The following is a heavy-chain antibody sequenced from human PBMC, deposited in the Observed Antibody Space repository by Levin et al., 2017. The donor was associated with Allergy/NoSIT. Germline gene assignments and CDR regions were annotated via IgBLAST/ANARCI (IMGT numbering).Heavy chain of an antibody. CDR1: GFTFSSYA. D-gene: IGHD5-24*01. CDR2: IWYDGSNF. CDR3: ASLGGEGYSPGGD. Sequence: GGSLRLSCAASGFTFSSYAMHWIRQAPGKGLEWVAFIWYDGSNFDYADSVKGRFTISRDNSKNTMYLQMNSLRAEDTAVYYCASLGGEGYSPGGDWGQGTLVTVSS. V-gene: IGHV3-33*01. J-gene: IGHJ4*02.